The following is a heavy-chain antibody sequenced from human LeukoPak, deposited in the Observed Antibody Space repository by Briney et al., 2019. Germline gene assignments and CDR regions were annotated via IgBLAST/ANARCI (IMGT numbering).Heavy chain of an antibody. Sequence: GGSLRLSCAASGFTFSSYAMSWVRQAPGKGLEWVSAISGSGGSTYYADSVKGRFTISRDNSKNTLYLKRNSLRAEDTAVYYCAKSNSAWYYYYVWTSGAKGPRSPSP. D-gene: IGHD4-11*01. J-gene: IGHJ6*02. CDR2: ISGSGGST. CDR3: AKSNSAWYYYYVWTS. CDR1: GFTFSSYA. V-gene: IGHV3-23*01.